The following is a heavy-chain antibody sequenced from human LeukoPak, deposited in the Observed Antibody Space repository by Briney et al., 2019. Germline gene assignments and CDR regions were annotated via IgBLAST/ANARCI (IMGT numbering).Heavy chain of an antibody. V-gene: IGHV4-59*01. CDR2: IYYSGST. D-gene: IGHD2-15*01. CDR1: GGSISSYY. CDR3: ARLGYCSGGSCYYPTFFDY. J-gene: IGHJ4*02. Sequence: SETLSLTCTVSGGSISSYYWSWIRQPPGKGLEWIGYIYYSGSTNYNPSLKSRVTISVDTSKNQFSLKLSSVTAADTAVYYCARLGYCSGGSCYYPTFFDYWGQGTLVTVSS.